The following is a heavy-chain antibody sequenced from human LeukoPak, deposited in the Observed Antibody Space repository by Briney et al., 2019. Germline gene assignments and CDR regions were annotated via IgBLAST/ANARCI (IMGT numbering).Heavy chain of an antibody. J-gene: IGHJ5*02. Sequence: NPGRSLRLSCAASGFTFSSYSMNWVRQAPGKGLEWVSSISSRSSDICYADSVKGRFTISRDNAKNSLYLQMNSLRAEDTAVYYCARDLSGPGPWGQGTLVTVSS. CDR3: ARDLSGPGP. V-gene: IGHV3-21*01. D-gene: IGHD2/OR15-2a*01. CDR1: GFTFSSYS. CDR2: ISSRSSDI.